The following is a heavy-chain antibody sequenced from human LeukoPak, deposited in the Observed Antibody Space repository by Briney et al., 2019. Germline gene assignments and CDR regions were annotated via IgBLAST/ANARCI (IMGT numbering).Heavy chain of an antibody. J-gene: IGHJ6*03. CDR3: ARGPEKSLWFGELLGHYYYYYYMDV. V-gene: IGHV1-8*03. Sequence: ASVKLSCQASGYTFTSYDINWVRQATGQGLEWMGWMNPNSGNTGYAQKFQGRVTITRNTSISTAYMELSSLRSEDTAVYYCARGPEKSLWFGELLGHYYYYYYMDVWGKGTTVTVSS. CDR1: GYTFTSYD. CDR2: MNPNSGNT. D-gene: IGHD3-10*01.